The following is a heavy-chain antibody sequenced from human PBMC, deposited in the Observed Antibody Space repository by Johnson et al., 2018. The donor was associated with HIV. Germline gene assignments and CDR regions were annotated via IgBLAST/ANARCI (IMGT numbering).Heavy chain of an antibody. V-gene: IGHV3-64*01. Sequence: VQLVESGGGLVQPGGSLRLSCAASGFTFSSYAINWVRQAPGKGLEYVSGITGNGGSTYYANSVKGRFTISRDNSKNTLYLQMGSLRADDMAVYYCARDPLENDYIWGQGAFDIWGQGTMVTVSS. CDR1: GFTFSSYA. CDR3: ARDPLENDYIWGQGAFDI. CDR2: ITGNGGST. D-gene: IGHD3-16*01. J-gene: IGHJ3*02.